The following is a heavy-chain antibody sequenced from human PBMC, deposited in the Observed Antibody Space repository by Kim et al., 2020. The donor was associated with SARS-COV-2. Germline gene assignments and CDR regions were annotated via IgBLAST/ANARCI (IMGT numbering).Heavy chain of an antibody. CDR3: ARQGDSSGWYPLDYSYYYGMDV. CDR2: IDPSDSYT. D-gene: IGHD6-19*01. Sequence: GESLKISCKGSGYSFTSYWISWVRQMPGKGLEWMGRIDPSDSYTNYSPSFQGHVTISADKSISTAYLQWSSLKASDTAMYYCARQGDSSGWYPLDYSYYYGMDVWGQGTTVTVSS. J-gene: IGHJ6*02. V-gene: IGHV5-10-1*01. CDR1: GYSFTSYW.